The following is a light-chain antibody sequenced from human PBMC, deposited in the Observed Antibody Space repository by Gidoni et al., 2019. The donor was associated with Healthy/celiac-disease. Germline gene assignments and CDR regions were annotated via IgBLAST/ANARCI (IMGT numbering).Light chain of an antibody. CDR2: DTN. CDR3: GTWDSSLSAVV. J-gene: IGLJ2*01. Sequence: QSVLTPPPSVSAAPGQKVTIPCTGSSSNIGNNYVSWYQQLPGTAPKLLIYDTNKRPSGIPDRFSGSKSGTSATLGITGLQTGDEADYDCGTWDSSLSAVVFGGGTKLTVL. CDR1: SSNIGNNY. V-gene: IGLV1-51*01.